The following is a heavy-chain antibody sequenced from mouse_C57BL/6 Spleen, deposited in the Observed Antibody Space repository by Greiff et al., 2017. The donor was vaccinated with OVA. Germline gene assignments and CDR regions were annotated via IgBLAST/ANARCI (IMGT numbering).Heavy chain of an antibody. CDR2: IYPGDGDT. CDR1: GYAFSSSW. Sequence: VQLQQSGPELVKPGASVKISCKASGYAFSSSWMNWVKQRPGKGLEWIGRIYPGDGDTNYNGKFKGKATLTADKSSSTAYMQLSSLTSEDSAVYFCARILFGYYAMDYWGQGTSVTVSS. J-gene: IGHJ4*01. D-gene: IGHD6-5*01. CDR3: ARILFGYYAMDY. V-gene: IGHV1-82*01.